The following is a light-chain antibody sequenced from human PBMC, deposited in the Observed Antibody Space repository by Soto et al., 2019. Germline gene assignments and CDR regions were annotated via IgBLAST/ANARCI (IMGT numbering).Light chain of an antibody. CDR1: QAISTY. Sequence: DIQLTQPPSFLSSSVGDRVTITCRASQAISTYLAWYQQKPGKAPKLLICSASTLESGVPSRFSDSGSGTEFALTISSRQPEDFATYYCQHLDGYPRTFGQGIKVEIK. CDR3: QHLDGYPRT. CDR2: SAS. V-gene: IGKV1-9*01. J-gene: IGKJ1*01.